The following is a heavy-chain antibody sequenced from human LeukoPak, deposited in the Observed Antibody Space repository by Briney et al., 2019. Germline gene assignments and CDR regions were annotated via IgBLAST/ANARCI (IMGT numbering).Heavy chain of an antibody. Sequence: SETLSLTCAVYGGPFSGYYWSWIRQPPGKGLEWIGEINHSGSTNYNPSLKSRVTISVDTSKNQFSLKLSSVTAADTAVYYCAREVAAAGTLDYWGQGTLVTVSS. V-gene: IGHV4-34*01. CDR1: GGPFSGYY. D-gene: IGHD6-13*01. CDR3: AREVAAAGTLDY. J-gene: IGHJ4*02. CDR2: INHSGST.